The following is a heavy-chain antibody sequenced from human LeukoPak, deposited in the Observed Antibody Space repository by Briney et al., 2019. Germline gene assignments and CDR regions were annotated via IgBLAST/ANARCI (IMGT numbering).Heavy chain of an antibody. CDR1: GYGFSNYW. Sequence: GEALKISCKGAGYGFSNYWNGWGRRMPGKGVEGMGIIYPADSDTRYSPSFQGQVTISADKSISTAYLHWSSLKASDTAMYYCARHDSGEYFQHWGQGTLVTVSS. CDR3: ARHDSGEYFQH. CDR2: IYPADSDT. J-gene: IGHJ1*01. V-gene: IGHV5-51*01. D-gene: IGHD3-10*01.